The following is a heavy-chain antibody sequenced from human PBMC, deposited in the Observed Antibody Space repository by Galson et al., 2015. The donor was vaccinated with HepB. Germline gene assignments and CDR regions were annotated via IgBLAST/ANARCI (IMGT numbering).Heavy chain of an antibody. V-gene: IGHV1-2*06. CDR3: ARGDIVVVVAATKPTDY. J-gene: IGHJ4*02. D-gene: IGHD2-15*01. CDR1: GYTFTGYY. CDR2: INPNSGGT. Sequence: SVKVSCKASGYTFTGYYMHWVRQAPGQGLEWMGRINPNSGGTNYAQKFQGRVTMTRDTSISTAYMELSRLRSDDTAVYYCARGDIVVVVAATKPTDYWGQGTLVTVSS.